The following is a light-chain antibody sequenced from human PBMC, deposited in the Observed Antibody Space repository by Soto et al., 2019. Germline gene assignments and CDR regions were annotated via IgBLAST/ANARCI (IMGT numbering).Light chain of an antibody. Sequence: DIQMTQSPSSLSASVGDRVTITCRASESISRHLNWYQQKPGHAPKLLIYAASSLQNGVPSRFTGSGSGTDFTLTISTLQHGDLATYYCQESYSTLSITFGQGTRLETK. CDR3: QESYSTLSIT. V-gene: IGKV1-39*01. CDR1: ESISRH. J-gene: IGKJ5*01. CDR2: AAS.